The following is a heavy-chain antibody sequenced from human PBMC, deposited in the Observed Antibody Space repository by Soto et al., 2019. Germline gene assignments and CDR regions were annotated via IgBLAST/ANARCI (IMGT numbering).Heavy chain of an antibody. CDR3: ARLAAGTAYYYYGMDV. J-gene: IGHJ6*02. V-gene: IGHV4-34*01. CDR1: GRSFSGYY. D-gene: IGHD6-13*01. Sequence: SETLSLTCAVYGRSFSGYYWSWIRQPPGKGLEWSGEINHSGSTNYNPSLKSRVTISVDTSKNQFSLKLSSVTAADTAVYYCARLAAGTAYYYYGMDVWGQGTTVTVSS. CDR2: INHSGST.